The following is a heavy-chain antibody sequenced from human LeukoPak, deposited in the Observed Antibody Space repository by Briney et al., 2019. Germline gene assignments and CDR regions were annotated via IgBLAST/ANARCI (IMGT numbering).Heavy chain of an antibody. Sequence: SETLPLTCAVYGGSFSGYYWGWIRQHTGKGLEWIGEINHSGRTNYNPSLKSRVTISVHTSRNQFSLKLGSGTAADTAVYYCARGLARDIVVVPAAIVWFDPWGQGTLVTVSS. CDR1: GGSFSGYY. D-gene: IGHD2-2*02. J-gene: IGHJ5*02. CDR2: INHSGRT. V-gene: IGHV4-34*01. CDR3: ARGLARDIVVVPAAIVWFDP.